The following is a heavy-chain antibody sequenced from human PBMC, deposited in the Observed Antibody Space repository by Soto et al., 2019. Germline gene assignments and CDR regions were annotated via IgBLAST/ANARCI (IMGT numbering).Heavy chain of an antibody. D-gene: IGHD6-13*01. CDR3: ARKPIAAAGTGRLWFDP. J-gene: IGHJ5*02. Sequence: ASVKVSCKASGGTFSSYAISWVRQAPGQGLEWMGGIIPIFGTANYAQKFQGRVTITADESTSTAYMELSSLRSEDTAVYYCARKPIAAAGTGRLWFDPWGQGTLVTVSS. V-gene: IGHV1-69*13. CDR2: IIPIFGTA. CDR1: GGTFSSYA.